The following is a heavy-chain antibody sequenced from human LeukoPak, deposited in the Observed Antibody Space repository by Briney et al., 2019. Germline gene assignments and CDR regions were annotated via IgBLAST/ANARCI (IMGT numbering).Heavy chain of an antibody. Sequence: PGGSLRLSCAASGFTFSDYYMSWIRQAPGKGLEWVSYISSSGSTIYYADSVKGRFTISRDNAKNSLYLQMNSLRAGDTAVYYCAREGPYGSGSYYNPGGFDYWGQGTLVTVSS. CDR2: ISSSGSTI. J-gene: IGHJ4*02. CDR3: AREGPYGSGSYYNPGGFDY. CDR1: GFTFSDYY. V-gene: IGHV3-11*04. D-gene: IGHD3-10*01.